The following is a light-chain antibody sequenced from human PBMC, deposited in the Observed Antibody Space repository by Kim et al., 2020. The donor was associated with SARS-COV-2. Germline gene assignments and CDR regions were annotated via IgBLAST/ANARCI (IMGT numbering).Light chain of an antibody. CDR3: ATWDTGLRGGV. V-gene: IGLV1-51*01. Sequence: GQTVTGSCSGSTSNLGDNYVFWYQHFPGTAPKLLIYDNSQRPPAIPDRFSASKSGTSATLDITGLQTGDEADYYCATWDTGLRGGVFGGGTQLTVL. CDR2: DNS. CDR1: TSNLGDNY. J-gene: IGLJ2*01.